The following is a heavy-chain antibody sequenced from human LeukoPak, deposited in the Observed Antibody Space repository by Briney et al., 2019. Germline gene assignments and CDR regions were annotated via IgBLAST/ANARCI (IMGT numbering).Heavy chain of an antibody. V-gene: IGHV3-30-3*01. CDR2: ISYDGSNK. CDR3: ARSGYSYGSYYFDY. J-gene: IGHJ4*02. CDR1: GFTFSSYA. Sequence: GRSLRLSCAASGFTFSSYAMHWVRQAPGKGLEWVAVISYDGSNKYYADSVKGRFTISRDNSKNTLYLQMSSLRAEDTAVYYCARSGYSYGSYYFDYWGQGTLVTVSS. D-gene: IGHD5-18*01.